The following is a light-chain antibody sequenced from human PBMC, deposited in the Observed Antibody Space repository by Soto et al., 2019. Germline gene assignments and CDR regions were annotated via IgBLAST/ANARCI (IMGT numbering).Light chain of an antibody. V-gene: IGKV3-20*01. Sequence: EVVLTQSPGTLSLSPGATATLSCRASQSVSSNYLAWFQQKPGQAPRLLIYGASNRATGIPDRFSGNGSGTDFTLTISRLEPEDFAVYYCHQYGKSPIYTFGPGTKVDFK. CDR3: HQYGKSPIYT. J-gene: IGKJ3*01. CDR2: GAS. CDR1: QSVSSNY.